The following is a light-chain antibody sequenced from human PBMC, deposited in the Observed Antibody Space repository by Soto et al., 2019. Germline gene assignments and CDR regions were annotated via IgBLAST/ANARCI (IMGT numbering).Light chain of an antibody. V-gene: IGLV2-11*01. J-gene: IGLJ1*01. CDR1: NSEVGGYNY. CDR3: CSYAGSPYV. CDR2: DVS. Sequence: SVLTQPPSVSGAPGQAVTIPCTGTNSEVGGYNYVSWYQQHPGKAPKVMIYDVSKRPSGVPDRFSGSKSGNTASLTISGLQAEDEADYYCCSYAGSPYVFGTGTKVTVL.